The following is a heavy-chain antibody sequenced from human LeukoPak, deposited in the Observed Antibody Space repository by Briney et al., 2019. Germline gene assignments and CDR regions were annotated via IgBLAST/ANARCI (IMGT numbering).Heavy chain of an antibody. CDR1: GFTFSSYA. J-gene: IGHJ4*02. D-gene: IGHD5-12*01. V-gene: IGHV3-66*01. CDR2: IYSDGST. CDR3: ARWVVATMFDY. Sequence: PGGSLRLSCAASGFTFSSYAMSWVRQAPGKGLEWVSVIYSDGSTYYADSVKGRFTISRDNSKNTLFLQMNSLRAEDTAVYYCARWVVATMFDYWGPGTLVTVSS.